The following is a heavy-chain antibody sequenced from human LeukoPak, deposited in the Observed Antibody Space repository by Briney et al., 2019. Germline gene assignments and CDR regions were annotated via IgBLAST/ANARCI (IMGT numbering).Heavy chain of an antibody. D-gene: IGHD2-15*01. V-gene: IGHV4-4*02. CDR3: AGPSYCSGGSCYPGAYGMDV. Sequence: PSETLSLTCAVSGGSHSSSNWWSWVRQPPGKGLEWIGEINHSGSTNYNPSLKSRVTISVDKSKNQFSLKLSSVTAADTAVYYCAGPSYCSGGSCYPGAYGMDVWGKGTTVTVSS. J-gene: IGHJ6*04. CDR1: GGSHSSSNW. CDR2: INHSGST.